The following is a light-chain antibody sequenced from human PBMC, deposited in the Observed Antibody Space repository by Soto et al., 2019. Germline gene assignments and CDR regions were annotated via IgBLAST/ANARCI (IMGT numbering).Light chain of an antibody. J-gene: IGKJ4*01. CDR2: GAS. CDR1: QSVSTN. CDR3: QQYNKWPLT. Sequence: EIVLTQSPATLSVSPGEGATLSCRASQSVSTNLAWYRQKPGQPPRLLIYGASTRASGIPGRFSGSGSGTEFTLTISSLQSEDFAVYYCQQYNKWPLTFGGGTEVEIK. V-gene: IGKV3-15*01.